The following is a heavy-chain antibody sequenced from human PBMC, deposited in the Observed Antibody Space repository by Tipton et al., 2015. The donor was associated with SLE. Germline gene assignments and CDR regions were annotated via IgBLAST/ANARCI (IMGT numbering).Heavy chain of an antibody. CDR1: GYSISSGYY. CDR2: IYHSGST. CDR3: AREQSPVALFDH. V-gene: IGHV4-38-2*02. J-gene: IGHJ4*02. D-gene: IGHD6-19*01. Sequence: TLSLTCTVSGYSISSGYYWGWIRQPPGKGLEWIGSIYHSGSTNYNPSLKSRVTISVDTSKNQFSLKLSSVTAADTAVYYCAREQSPVALFDHWGQGTLVTVSS.